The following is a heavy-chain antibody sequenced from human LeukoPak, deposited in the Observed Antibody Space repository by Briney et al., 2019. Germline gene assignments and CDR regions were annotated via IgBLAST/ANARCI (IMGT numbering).Heavy chain of an antibody. CDR1: GFTFSSYV. CDR3: ARSISVAGISRY. D-gene: IGHD6-19*01. V-gene: IGHV3-30-3*01. J-gene: IGHJ4*02. CDR2: ISYDGNNK. Sequence: GRSLRLSCAASGFTFSSYVMHWVRQAPGKGLEWVAVISYDGNNKYYADSVKGRFTVSRDNSKNTLYLQMNSLRAEDTAVYYCARSISVAGISRYWGQGTLVTFSS.